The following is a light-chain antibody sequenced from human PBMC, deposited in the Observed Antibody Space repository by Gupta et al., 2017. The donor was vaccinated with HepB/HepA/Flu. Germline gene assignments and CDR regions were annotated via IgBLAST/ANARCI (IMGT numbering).Light chain of an antibody. CDR3: QQYYTTPLT. CDR1: QSVLYSSNNKNF. J-gene: IGKJ4*01. Sequence: DIVMAQSPDSLAVSLGERATVNCKSSQSVLYSSNNKNFLAWYQQKPGQPPKLLINWASTRESGVPDRFNASGSGTDFPLTITNLQAEDVAVYYCQQYYTTPLTFGGGTKVEIK. V-gene: IGKV4-1*01. CDR2: WAS.